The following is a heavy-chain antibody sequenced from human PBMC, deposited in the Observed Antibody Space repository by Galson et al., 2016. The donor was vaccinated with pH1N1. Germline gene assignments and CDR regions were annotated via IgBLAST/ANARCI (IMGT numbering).Heavy chain of an antibody. J-gene: IGHJ3*01. V-gene: IGHV1-69*05. Sequence: SVKVSCKVSGVTFSSSSISWVRQAPGQGREWMGGVIAIFRTTSFAQRFKDRVTITTYESTTTDFMELNSLKSDDTAIYYCARRRTGYYVGMDAFDVWGQGTRVTVSS. CDR2: VIAIFRTT. D-gene: IGHD3/OR15-3a*01. CDR1: GVTFSSSS. CDR3: ARRRTGYYVGMDAFDV.